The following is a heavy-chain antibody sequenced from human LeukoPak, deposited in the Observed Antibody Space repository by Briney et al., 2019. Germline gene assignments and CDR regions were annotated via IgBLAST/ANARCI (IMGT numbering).Heavy chain of an antibody. CDR2: IYYSGST. Sequence: PSETLSLTCTVSGGFISSSSYYWGWIRQPPGKGLEWIGSIYYSGSTYYNPSLKSRVTISVDTSKNQFSLKLSSVTAADTAVYYCARLWRDGYNSRDYWGQGTLVTVSS. J-gene: IGHJ4*02. CDR3: ARLWRDGYNSRDY. V-gene: IGHV4-39*01. D-gene: IGHD5-24*01. CDR1: GGFISSSSYY.